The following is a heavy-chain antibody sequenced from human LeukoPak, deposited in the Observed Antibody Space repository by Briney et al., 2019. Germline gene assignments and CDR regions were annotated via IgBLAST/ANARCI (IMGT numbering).Heavy chain of an antibody. CDR2: ISYDGSNK. Sequence: GGFLRVSCAASGFTFSSYGMHWVRQAPGNGLEWVAVISYDGSNKYYADSVKGRFTISRDNSKNTLYLQMNSLRAEDTAVYYCAKGRRQWLDLSYFDYWGQGTLVTVPS. J-gene: IGHJ4*02. CDR3: AKGRRQWLDLSYFDY. D-gene: IGHD6-19*01. V-gene: IGHV3-30*18. CDR1: GFTFSSYG.